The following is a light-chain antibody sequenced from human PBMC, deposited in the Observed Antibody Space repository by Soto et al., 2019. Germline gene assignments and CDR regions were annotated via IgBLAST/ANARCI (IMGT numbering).Light chain of an antibody. CDR3: QPYNTYPLT. J-gene: IGKJ4*01. Sequence: DIQMTQSPSTLSASVGDSVTITCRASQSISPWLAWYQQKPGKAPTLLIYKASSLEGGVPSRFSGSGSGTDFNITISSLQPDAFATYYCQPYNTYPLTFGGGTPVEIK. V-gene: IGKV1-5*03. CDR2: KAS. CDR1: QSISPW.